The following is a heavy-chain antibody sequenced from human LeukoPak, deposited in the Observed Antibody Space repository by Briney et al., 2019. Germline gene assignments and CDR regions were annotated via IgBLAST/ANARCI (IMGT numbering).Heavy chain of an antibody. V-gene: IGHV1-46*01. CDR3: ARGQYYYDSSAYYYEGDGFDI. D-gene: IGHD3-22*01. Sequence: GASVEVSCKASGYTFTGYYMHWVRQAPGQGLEWMGITNPSGGSTSYAQKFQGRVTMTRDMSTSTVYMELSSLRSEDTAVYYCARGQYYYDSSAYYYEGDGFDIWGQGTMVTVSS. CDR1: GYTFTGYY. CDR2: TNPSGGST. J-gene: IGHJ3*02.